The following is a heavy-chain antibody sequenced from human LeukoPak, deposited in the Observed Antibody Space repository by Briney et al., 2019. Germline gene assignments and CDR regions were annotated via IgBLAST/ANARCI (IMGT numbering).Heavy chain of an antibody. D-gene: IGHD3-22*01. J-gene: IGHJ1*01. V-gene: IGHV1-2*02. CDR3: ARDSYYDSSGYYSSEYFQH. CDR1: GYTFTGYY. Sequence: ASVKVSCKASGYTFTGYYMHWVRQAPGQGLEWMGWINPDSGGTNYAQKFQGRVTMTRDTSISTAYMELSRLRSDDTAVYYCARDSYYDSSGYYSSEYFQHWGQGTLVTVSS. CDR2: INPDSGGT.